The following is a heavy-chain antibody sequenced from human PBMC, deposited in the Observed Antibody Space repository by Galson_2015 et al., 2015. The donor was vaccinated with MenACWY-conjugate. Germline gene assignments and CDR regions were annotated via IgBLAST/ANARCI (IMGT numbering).Heavy chain of an antibody. CDR1: GYTFTNYA. Sequence: SVKVSCKASGYTFTNYAMHWVRQAPGQRLGWMGWINAGNGNTKYSQKFQGRVTITSDTSASTAYMELSSLRSEDTAVYYCAREIVVAPAASWGDYYCGIDVWGQGTTVTVS. CDR2: INAGNGNT. V-gene: IGHV1-3*01. CDR3: AREIVVAPAASWGDYYCGIDV. D-gene: IGHD2-2*01. J-gene: IGHJ6*02.